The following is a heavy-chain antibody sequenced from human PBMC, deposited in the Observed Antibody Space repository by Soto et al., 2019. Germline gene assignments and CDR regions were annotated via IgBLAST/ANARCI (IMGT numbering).Heavy chain of an antibody. CDR1: GFTFSSYA. V-gene: IGHV3-30-3*01. D-gene: IGHD2-15*01. J-gene: IGHJ4*02. CDR3: ASAGDIVVVVAGLDY. CDR2: ISYDGSNK. Sequence: PGGSLRLSCAASGFTFSSYAMHWVRQAPGKGLEWVAVISYDGSNKYYADSVKGRFTISRDNSKNTLYLQMNSLRAEDTAVYYCASAGDIVVVVAGLDYWGQGNLVTVSS.